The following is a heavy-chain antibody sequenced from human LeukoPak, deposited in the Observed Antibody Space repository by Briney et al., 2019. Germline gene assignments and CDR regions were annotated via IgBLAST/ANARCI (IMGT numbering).Heavy chain of an antibody. CDR1: GFTFSSYS. Sequence: PGGSLRLSCAASGFTFSSYSMNWVRQAPGKGLEWVSSISSSSSYIYYADSVKGRFTISRDNDKNSLYLQMNSLRAEDTAVYYCATYCSSTSCYEGRFDPWGQGTLVTVSS. CDR3: ATYCSSTSCYEGRFDP. CDR2: ISSSSSYI. V-gene: IGHV3-21*01. D-gene: IGHD2-2*01. J-gene: IGHJ5*02.